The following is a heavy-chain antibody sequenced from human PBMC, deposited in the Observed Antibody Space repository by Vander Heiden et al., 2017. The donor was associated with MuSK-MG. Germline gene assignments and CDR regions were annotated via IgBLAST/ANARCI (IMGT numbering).Heavy chain of an antibody. CDR1: GGSISSGDYY. CDR2: IYYSGST. J-gene: IGHJ4*02. CDR3: AREIMTNGLDY. V-gene: IGHV4-30-4*01. D-gene: IGHD2-8*01. Sequence: QVQLQESGPGLVKPSQTLSLTCTLSGGSISSGDYYWSWLRQPPGKGLEWIGYIYYSGSTYYNPSLKSRVTISVDTAKNQFSMNRSSVTAADTAVYYCAREIMTNGLDYWGQGTLVTVSS.